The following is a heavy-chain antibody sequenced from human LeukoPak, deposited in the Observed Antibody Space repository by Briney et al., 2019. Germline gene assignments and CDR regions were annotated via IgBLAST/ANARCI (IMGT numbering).Heavy chain of an antibody. Sequence: GGSLRLSCAASGFTFNRNAISWVRQAPGKGLEWVSTIGGSGDKTFYADSVKGRFTISRDNSTNMLHLQISSLTGEDTALYYCVRRGDASSGWGDHDYWGQGALVTVSS. CDR1: GFTFNRNA. J-gene: IGHJ4*02. CDR3: VRRGDASSGWGDHDY. D-gene: IGHD6-19*01. V-gene: IGHV3-23*01. CDR2: IGGSGDKT.